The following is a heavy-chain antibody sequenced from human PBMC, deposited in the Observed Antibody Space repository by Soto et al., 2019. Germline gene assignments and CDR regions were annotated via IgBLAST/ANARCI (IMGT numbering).Heavy chain of an antibody. CDR3: ARVPGFLDPPSGMDV. CDR1: GFTFSSYW. J-gene: IGHJ6*04. D-gene: IGHD3-3*01. Sequence: GGSLRLSCAASGFTFSSYWMHWVRQAPGKGLVWVSRINSDGSSTSYADSVKGRFTISRDNAKNTLYLQMNSLRAEDTAVYYCARVPGFLDPPSGMDVWGKGTTVTVSS. CDR2: INSDGSST. V-gene: IGHV3-74*01.